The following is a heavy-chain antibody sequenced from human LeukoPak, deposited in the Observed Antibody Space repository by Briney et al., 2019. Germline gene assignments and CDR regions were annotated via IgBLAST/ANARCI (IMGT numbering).Heavy chain of an antibody. CDR3: ARGGDYGDYVFDY. Sequence: PSETLSLTCTVSGGSISSYYWSWIRQPPGKGLEWIGYICYSGSTNYNPSLKSRVTISVDTSKNQFSLKLSSVTAADTAVYSCARGGDYGDYVFDYWGQGTLVTVSS. CDR1: GGSISSYY. D-gene: IGHD4-17*01. V-gene: IGHV4-59*01. J-gene: IGHJ4*02. CDR2: ICYSGST.